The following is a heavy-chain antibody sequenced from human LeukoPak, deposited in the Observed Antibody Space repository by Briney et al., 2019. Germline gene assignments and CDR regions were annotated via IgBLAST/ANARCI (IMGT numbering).Heavy chain of an antibody. CDR2: ISYDGSNK. J-gene: IGHJ6*02. Sequence: GGSLRLSCAASGFTFSSYGMHWVRQAPGKGLEWVAVISYDGSNKYYAASVKGRFTISRDNSKNTLYLQMNSLRAEDTAVYYCAKAGLQEGYYGMDVWGQGTTVTVSS. CDR1: GFTFSSYG. D-gene: IGHD1-14*01. V-gene: IGHV3-30*18. CDR3: AKAGLQEGYYGMDV.